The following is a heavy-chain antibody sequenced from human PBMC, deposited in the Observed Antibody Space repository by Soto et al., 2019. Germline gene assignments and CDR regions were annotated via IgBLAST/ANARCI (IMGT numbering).Heavy chain of an antibody. V-gene: IGHV1-69*06. CDR3: ARPEGYSSSSGYYYYGMDV. D-gene: IGHD6-6*01. CDR1: GGTFSSYA. Sequence: QVQLVQSGAEVKKPGSSVKVSCKASGGTFSSYAISWVRQAPGQGLEWMGGIIPIFGTANYAQKFQGRVTITADKYTSTAYMELSSLRSEDTAVYYCARPEGYSSSSGYYYYGMDVWGQGTTVTVSS. J-gene: IGHJ6*02. CDR2: IIPIFGTA.